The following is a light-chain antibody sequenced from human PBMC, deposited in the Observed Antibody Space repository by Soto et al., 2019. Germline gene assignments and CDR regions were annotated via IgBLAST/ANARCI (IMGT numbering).Light chain of an antibody. Sequence: QSVLTQPPSVSGAPGQRVTISCTGSSSNIGAGYDVHWYQQLPGTAPKLLIYGNSNRPSGVPDRFSDSKSGTSASLAITALQAEDEADYYCQSYDASLSGRVVFGGGTKLTVL. CDR3: QSYDASLSGRVV. V-gene: IGLV1-40*01. J-gene: IGLJ2*01. CDR1: SSNIGAGYD. CDR2: GNS.